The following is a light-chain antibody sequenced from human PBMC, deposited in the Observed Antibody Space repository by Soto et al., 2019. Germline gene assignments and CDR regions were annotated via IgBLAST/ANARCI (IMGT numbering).Light chain of an antibody. J-gene: IGKJ3*01. V-gene: IGKV3-15*01. CDR1: KTVSDD. Sequence: EIVMTQSPANLFVSPGERATLSCRASKTVSDDLAWYQQKPGQAPRLLIYGASTRATDIPARFSGGGSGTEFTLTISSLQSEDSAIYYCQQYHDWPPITFGPGTKVNI. CDR2: GAS. CDR3: QQYHDWPPIT.